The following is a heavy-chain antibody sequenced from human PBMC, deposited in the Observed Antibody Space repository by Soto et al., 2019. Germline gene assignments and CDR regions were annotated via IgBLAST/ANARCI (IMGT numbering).Heavy chain of an antibody. CDR1: GYDFISYW. J-gene: IGHJ4*02. D-gene: IGHD2-2*01. CDR3: ARRSRDCFSTSCPTYFFDY. Sequence: ESLKISCKGSGYDFISYWIGWVRQTPGEGLEWMGIIYPGDSDTRYSPSFQGQVTISVDKSISTAYLRWSSLKASDTAMYYCARRSRDCFSTSCPTYFFDYWGQGTLVTVSS. V-gene: IGHV5-51*01. CDR2: IYPGDSDT.